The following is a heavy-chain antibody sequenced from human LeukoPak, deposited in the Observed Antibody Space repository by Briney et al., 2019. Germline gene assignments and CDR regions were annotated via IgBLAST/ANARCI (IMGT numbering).Heavy chain of an antibody. CDR1: GYTLTELS. CDR3: ATDRITMVRGAHSGAFDI. D-gene: IGHD3-10*01. V-gene: IGHV1-24*01. J-gene: IGHJ3*02. CDR2: FDPEDGET. Sequence: ASVKVSCKVSGYTLTELSMHWVRQAPGKGLEWMGGFDPEDGETIYAQRFQGRVTMTEDTSTDTAYMELSSLRSEDTAVYYCATDRITMVRGAHSGAFDIWDQGTMVTVSS.